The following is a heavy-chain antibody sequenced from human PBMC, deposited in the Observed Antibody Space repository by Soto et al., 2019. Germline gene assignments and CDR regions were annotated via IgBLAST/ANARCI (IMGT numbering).Heavy chain of an antibody. J-gene: IGHJ6*01. CDR1: GYTFYSHS. CDR2: INGDYGNT. CDR3: ARCRQGDYYYGMAV. D-gene: IGHD1-26*01. Sequence: QAQLVQSGAEVKKPGASVKVYRKASGYTFYSHSISWVRQAPGQGLEWMGRINGDYGNTQYAQKFRGRVTMTTDTSTTTAYMELTNLRSDAPAVYYCARCRQGDYYYGMAVWGHGTAVTV. V-gene: IGHV1-18*01.